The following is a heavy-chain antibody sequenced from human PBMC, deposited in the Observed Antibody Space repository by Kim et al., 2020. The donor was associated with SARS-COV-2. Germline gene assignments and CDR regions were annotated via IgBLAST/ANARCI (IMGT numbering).Heavy chain of an antibody. CDR2: ISSNGGMD. D-gene: IGHD2-15*01. Sequence: GGSLRLSCAASGFIFSDYYMSWIRQAPGKGLEWVAYISSNGGMDYYADSVKGRVTISRDNDHNSLYLQMSSLRAEDTAVYYCAKFHRGGASPYYFYSWG. V-gene: IGHV3-11*04. J-gene: IGHJ4*01. CDR3: AKFHRGGASPYYFYS. CDR1: GFIFSDYY.